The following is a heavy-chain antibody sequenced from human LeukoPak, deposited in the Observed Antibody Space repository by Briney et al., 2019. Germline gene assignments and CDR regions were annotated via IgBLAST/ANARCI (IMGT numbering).Heavy chain of an antibody. CDR1: GGSISSYY. Sequence: SSETLSLTCTVSGGSISSYYWSWIRQPPGEGLEWIGYIYYSGSTNYNPSLKSRVTILVDTSKNQFSLRLSSVTAADTAVYYCARALVNSSGYNAFDIWGQGTMVTVSS. V-gene: IGHV4-59*01. D-gene: IGHD3-22*01. CDR3: ARALVNSSGYNAFDI. J-gene: IGHJ3*02. CDR2: IYYSGST.